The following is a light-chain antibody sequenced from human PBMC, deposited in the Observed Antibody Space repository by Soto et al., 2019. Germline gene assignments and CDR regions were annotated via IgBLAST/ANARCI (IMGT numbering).Light chain of an antibody. CDR3: SSYRSNSPSYV. Sequence: QSALTQPASVSGSPGQSITISCTGTGSDVGGYNYVSWYQQHPGKAPKLMIYDVSNRPSGVSNRFSGSKSGNTASLTISGLQAEDEADYYCSSYRSNSPSYVFGAGTQLTVL. J-gene: IGLJ7*01. CDR2: DVS. CDR1: GSDVGGYNY. V-gene: IGLV2-14*01.